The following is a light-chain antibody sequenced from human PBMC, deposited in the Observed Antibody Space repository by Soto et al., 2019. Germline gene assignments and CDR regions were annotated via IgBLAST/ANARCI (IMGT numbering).Light chain of an antibody. V-gene: IGKV3-20*01. Sequence: DIVLKQSPATLSLSPGERVTLSCRASQSVSSYLAWYQQKPGQAPRLLIYGASSRATGIPDRFSGSGSGTDFTLTISRLEPEDFAVYYCQQYGSSLSWTFGQGTKVDIK. CDR3: QQYGSSLSWT. J-gene: IGKJ1*01. CDR1: QSVSSY. CDR2: GAS.